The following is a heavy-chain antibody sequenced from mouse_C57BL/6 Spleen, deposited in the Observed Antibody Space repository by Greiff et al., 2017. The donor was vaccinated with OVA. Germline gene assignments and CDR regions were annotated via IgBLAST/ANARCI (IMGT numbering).Heavy chain of an antibody. CDR3: AKNDD. V-gene: IGHV5-17*01. CDR1: GFTFSDYG. CDR2: ISSGGSSF. Sequence: EVKLMESGGGLVQPGGSLKLSCAASGFTFSDYGMHWVRQAPETGLEWVAYISSGGSSFSYADTVKGQNTISRYNAKNTLFRQMTSVRSEDTAMYYYAKNDDWGQGTTLTVSS. J-gene: IGHJ2*01.